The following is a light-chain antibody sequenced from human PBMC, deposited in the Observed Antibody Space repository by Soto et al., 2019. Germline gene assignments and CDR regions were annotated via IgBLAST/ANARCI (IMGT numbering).Light chain of an antibody. J-gene: IGKJ2*01. V-gene: IGKV1-39*01. CDR1: QSISSY. CDR3: QPSYSAPRT. Sequence: DIQMTQSPSSLSASVGDRVTITCRGSQSISSYLNWYQQKVGKAPKLLISGASSLQSGVPSRFSGSGSGTDFTLTISSLQPEDFATYYCQPSYSAPRTFGQGTKLEIK. CDR2: GAS.